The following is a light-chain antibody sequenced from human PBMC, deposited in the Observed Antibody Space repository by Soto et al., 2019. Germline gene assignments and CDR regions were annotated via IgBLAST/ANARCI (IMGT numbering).Light chain of an antibody. CDR1: QSVISSY. CDR2: GAS. Sequence: DIVLPQSPGTLSLSPGERATLSCRASQSVISSYLDWYQQKPGQAPRLLIYGASSRATGIPDRFSDSGSVTDFPLTISRLEPEGIAVYYCQQYGCSPLTFGGGPKVEIQ. V-gene: IGKV3-20*01. J-gene: IGKJ4*01. CDR3: QQYGCSPLT.